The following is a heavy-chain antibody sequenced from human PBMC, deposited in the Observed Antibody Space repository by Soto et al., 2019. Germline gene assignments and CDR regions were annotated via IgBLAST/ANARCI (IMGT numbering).Heavy chain of an antibody. CDR3: ARASPHQYSSSSREIWFDP. CDR2: ISAYNGNT. D-gene: IGHD6-6*01. J-gene: IGHJ5*02. CDR1: GYTFTSYG. Sequence: QVQLVQSGAEVKKPGASVKVSCKASGYTFTSYGISWVRQAPGQGLEWMGWISAYNGNTNYAQKLQGRVTMTTDTXXSXAXXELRSLRSDDTAVYYCARASPHQYSSSSREIWFDPWGQGTLVTVSS. V-gene: IGHV1-18*01.